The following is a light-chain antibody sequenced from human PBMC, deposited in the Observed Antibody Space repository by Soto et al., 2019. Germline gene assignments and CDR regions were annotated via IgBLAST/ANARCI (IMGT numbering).Light chain of an antibody. CDR2: KAS. V-gene: IGKV1-5*03. Sequence: DIQMTQSPSTLSASVGDRVTITCRTSQSISSWLAWDQQKPGKAPNLLIYKASSLESGVPSRFRGSGSGTEFILTISSLQPEDFATYYCQQYNSYPTFGGGAKVEIK. CDR3: QQYNSYPT. J-gene: IGKJ4*01. CDR1: QSISSW.